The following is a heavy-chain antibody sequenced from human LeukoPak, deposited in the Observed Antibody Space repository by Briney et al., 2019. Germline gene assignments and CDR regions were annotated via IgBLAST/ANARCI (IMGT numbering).Heavy chain of an antibody. V-gene: IGHV1-69*05. Sequence: ASVKVSCKASEDTFSSYSINWVRQAPGQGLEWMGGIIPVSGTTDYAQKFQGRVTITTDESTRTTYMELSSLRSDDTAVYYCAREDFTNYLNNAFDIWGQGTMVTVSS. CDR3: AREDFTNYLNNAFDI. CDR1: EDTFSSYS. CDR2: IIPVSGTT. D-gene: IGHD4-11*01. J-gene: IGHJ3*02.